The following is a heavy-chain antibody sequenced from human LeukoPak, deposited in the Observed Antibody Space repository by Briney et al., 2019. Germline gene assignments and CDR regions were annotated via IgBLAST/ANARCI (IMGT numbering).Heavy chain of an antibody. J-gene: IGHJ4*02. CDR2: IDKDGSGT. CDR1: GFNFNYYF. CDR3: ATEYWYRHDY. D-gene: IGHD6-13*01. V-gene: IGHV3-7*01. Sequence: PGGSLRLSCTTSGFNFNYYFMAWLRQAPGKGLEWLATIDKDGSGTEYIDSVRGRFTIPRDNTKKSIYLQMSSLSADDTAVYFCATEYWYRHDYGGQGILVTVSS.